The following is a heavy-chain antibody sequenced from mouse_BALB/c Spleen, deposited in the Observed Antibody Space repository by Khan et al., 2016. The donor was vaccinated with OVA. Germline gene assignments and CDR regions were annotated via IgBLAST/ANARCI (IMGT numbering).Heavy chain of an antibody. V-gene: IGHV2-6-4*01. CDR1: AFSLSRYN. CDR3: TRAYYRYDGYYAMDY. CDR2: IWGGGGT. D-gene: IGHD2-14*01. J-gene: IGHJ4*01. Sequence: VMLVESGPGLVAPSQSLSITCTVSAFSLSRYNIHWVRQPPGKGLEWLGMIWGGGGTDYNSTLKSRLNISKDNSKSQVFLKMNSLQTDDTAMYYCTRAYYRYDGYYAMDYWGQGTSVTVSS.